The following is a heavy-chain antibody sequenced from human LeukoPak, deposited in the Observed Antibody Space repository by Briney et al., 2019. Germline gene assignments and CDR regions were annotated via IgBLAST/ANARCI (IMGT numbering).Heavy chain of an antibody. Sequence: PGGSLRLSCAASGFTFSSYWMHWVRQAPGKGLVWVSRINSDGSSTSYADSVKGRFTISRDNAKNTLYLQMNSLRAEDTAVYYCARQRITMVRGVYYYYGMDVWGQGTTVTVSS. CDR1: GFTFSSYW. CDR3: ARQRITMVRGVYYYYGMDV. J-gene: IGHJ6*02. D-gene: IGHD3-10*01. CDR2: INSDGSST. V-gene: IGHV3-74*01.